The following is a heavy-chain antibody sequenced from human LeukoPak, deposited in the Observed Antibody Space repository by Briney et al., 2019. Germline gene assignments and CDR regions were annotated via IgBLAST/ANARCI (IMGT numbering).Heavy chain of an antibody. Sequence: PTESLSLTCSVAGYSITSGYHGAWIRQAPGKGVEGIGCISHSGSTSDNPSLKSRDKISVDTSKRHLSVKLRSVNAAHTAVYYWARHNLYDSSGDGWYSFDYWSQGTLVTVSS. CDR1: GYSITSGYH. CDR3: ARHNLYDSSGDGWYSFDY. D-gene: IGHD3-22*01. V-gene: IGHV4-38-2*01. J-gene: IGHJ4*02. CDR2: ISHSGST.